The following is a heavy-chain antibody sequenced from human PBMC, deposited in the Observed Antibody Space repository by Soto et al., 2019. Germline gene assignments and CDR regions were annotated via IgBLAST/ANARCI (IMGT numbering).Heavy chain of an antibody. J-gene: IGHJ4*02. CDR2: IIPILGIA. D-gene: IGHD1-1*01. CDR1: GGTFSSYT. V-gene: IGHV1-69*04. Sequence: ASVKVSCKASGGTFSSYTISWVRQAPGQGLEWMGRIIPILGIANYAQKFQGRVTITADKSTSTAYMELSSLRSEDTAVYYCARDGTGQSHDYWGQGTLVTVSS. CDR3: ARDGTGQSHDY.